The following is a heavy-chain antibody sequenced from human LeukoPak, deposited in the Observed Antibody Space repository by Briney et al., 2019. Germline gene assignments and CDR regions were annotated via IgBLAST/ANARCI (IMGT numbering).Heavy chain of an antibody. J-gene: IGHJ4*02. CDR3: TQVHDTSGYYYHFDS. CDR1: GFTFSSYA. D-gene: IGHD3-22*01. V-gene: IGHV3-23*01. Sequence: GGSLGLSCAASGFTFSSYAMSWVRQAPGKGLEWVSTLSGVGGGTNYGDSVKGRFTISRDNSKNTVYLQMNSLRAEDTAVYYCTQVHDTSGYYYHFDSWGQGTLVTVSS. CDR2: LSGVGGGT.